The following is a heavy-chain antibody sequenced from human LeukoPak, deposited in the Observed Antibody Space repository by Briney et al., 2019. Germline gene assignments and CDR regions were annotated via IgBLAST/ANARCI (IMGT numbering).Heavy chain of an antibody. CDR2: IRQDESER. Sequence: GGSLRLSCAASGFTFSKYGMSWVRQPPGKGPEWVANIRQDESERYSADSVKGRFTISRDNAKKSVYLHMSSLRAEDTALYYCARLSAYYYGSYFYYYMDVWGKGTTVTVSS. CDR3: ARLSAYYYGSYFYYYMDV. J-gene: IGHJ6*03. D-gene: IGHD3-10*01. V-gene: IGHV3-7*01. CDR1: GFTFSKYG.